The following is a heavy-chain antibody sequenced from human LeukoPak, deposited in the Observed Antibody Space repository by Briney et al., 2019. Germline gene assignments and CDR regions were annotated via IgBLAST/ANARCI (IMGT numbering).Heavy chain of an antibody. Sequence: SVKVSRKASGGTFSSYAISWVRQAPGQGLEWMGGIIPIFGTANYAQKFQGRVTITADESTSTAYMELSSLRSEDTAVYYCARGNTYYDFWSGYYRKPDWFDPWGQGTLVTVSS. CDR2: IIPIFGTA. V-gene: IGHV1-69*13. CDR3: ARGNTYYDFWSGYYRKPDWFDP. D-gene: IGHD3-3*01. CDR1: GGTFSSYA. J-gene: IGHJ5*02.